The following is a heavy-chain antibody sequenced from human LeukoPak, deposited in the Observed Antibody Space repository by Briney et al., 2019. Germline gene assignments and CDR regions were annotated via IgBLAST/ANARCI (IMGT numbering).Heavy chain of an antibody. CDR2: INPSGGST. CDR1: GYTFTSYY. V-gene: IGHV1-46*01. J-gene: IGHJ2*01. Sequence: ASVKVSCKASGYTFTSYYMHWVRQAPGQGLEWMGIINPSGGSTSYAQKFQGRVTITTDESTSTAYMELSSLRSEDTAVYYCRLVDTAMVYWYFDLWGRGTLVTVSS. CDR3: RLVDTAMVYWYFDL. D-gene: IGHD5-18*01.